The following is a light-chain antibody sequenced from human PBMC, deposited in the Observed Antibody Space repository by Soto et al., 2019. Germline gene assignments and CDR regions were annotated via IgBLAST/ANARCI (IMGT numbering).Light chain of an antibody. CDR1: QSISSW. CDR2: NAS. V-gene: IGKV1-5*03. J-gene: IGKJ3*01. CDR3: QQYNSYPIT. Sequence: EIQMTQSPSTLSLSLGERATITCRASQSISSWLAWYQQKPGKAPQLLIYNASSLESGVPSRFSGSGSGTEFTLTISSLQPDDFATYYCQQYNSYPITFGHGTKLEIK.